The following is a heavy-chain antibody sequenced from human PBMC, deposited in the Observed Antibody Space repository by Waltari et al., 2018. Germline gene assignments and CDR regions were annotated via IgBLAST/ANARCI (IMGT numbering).Heavy chain of an antibody. Sequence: EVQLVQSGAEVKKPGATVKISCKASGYTFTDYYMHWVQQAPGKGLEWMGRVDPEDGETIYAEKFQGRVTISVDTSKNQFSLKLSSVTAADTAVYYCARVRRDGDYLLIDYWGQGTLVTVSS. CDR1: GYTFTDYY. V-gene: IGHV1-69-2*01. CDR3: ARVRRDGDYLLIDY. CDR2: VDPEDGET. J-gene: IGHJ4*02. D-gene: IGHD4-17*01.